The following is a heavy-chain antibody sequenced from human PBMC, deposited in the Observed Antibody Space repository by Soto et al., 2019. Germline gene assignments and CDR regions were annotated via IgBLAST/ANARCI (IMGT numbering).Heavy chain of an antibody. Sequence: DVQVVESGGGLVQPGGSLRLSCAASGFSFTTYWMAWVRQAPGKGLEWVANIREDGSEKNYVDSVKGRFSVSRDDAKKSLYLQMNSLRAEDTAVYYCARQGKEGRNYYYGMDVWGQGTTVTVSS. V-gene: IGHV3-7*03. J-gene: IGHJ6*02. CDR2: IREDGSEK. CDR1: GFSFTTYW. CDR3: ARQGKEGRNYYYGMDV. D-gene: IGHD3-10*01.